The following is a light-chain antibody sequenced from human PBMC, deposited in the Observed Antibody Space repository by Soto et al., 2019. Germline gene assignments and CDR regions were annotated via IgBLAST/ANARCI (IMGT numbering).Light chain of an antibody. CDR1: QTVSSS. CDR3: QQHDILPIT. V-gene: IGKV3-20*01. J-gene: IGKJ5*01. Sequence: EIVLTQSPATLSLSPGERATLSCRASQTVSSSLAWYQQKPGQAPRLLISGASRRATGIPDRFSGAGSGTDFTLTISRLEPEDFALYYCQQHDILPITFGQGTRLDIK. CDR2: GAS.